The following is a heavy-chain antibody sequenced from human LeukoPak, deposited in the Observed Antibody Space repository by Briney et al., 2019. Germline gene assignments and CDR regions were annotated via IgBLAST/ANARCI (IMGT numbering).Heavy chain of an antibody. V-gene: IGHV3-30*18. D-gene: IGHD6-19*01. J-gene: IGHJ3*01. Sequence: GGSLRLSCAASGFAFRRFGMYWVRQAPGRGLAWVALISYDGTDKYYADSVRGRFTISRDFSKDTLYLQMNSLRPEDTGVYYCAKGLNPQWLYDAFDVCGQGTMVTVSS. CDR2: ISYDGTDK. CDR1: GFAFRRFG. CDR3: AKGLNPQWLYDAFDV.